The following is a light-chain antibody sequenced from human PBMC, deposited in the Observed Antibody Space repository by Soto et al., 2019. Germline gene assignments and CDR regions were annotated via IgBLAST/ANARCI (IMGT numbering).Light chain of an antibody. Sequence: DIVMTQSPDSLAVSLGEXATINCKSSQSVLYSSNNKNYLAWYQQKPGQPPKLLIYWASTRESGVPDRFSGSGSGTDFTLTTSSLQAEDVAVYYCQQYYSTPRTFGQGTKVDIK. CDR3: QQYYSTPRT. CDR1: QSVLYSSNNKNY. V-gene: IGKV4-1*01. J-gene: IGKJ1*01. CDR2: WAS.